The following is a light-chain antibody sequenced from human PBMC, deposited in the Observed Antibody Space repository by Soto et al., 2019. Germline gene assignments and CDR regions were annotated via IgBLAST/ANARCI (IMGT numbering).Light chain of an antibody. CDR3: QQYHNWFT. J-gene: IGKJ2*01. CDR1: QSVSSR. CDR2: GAS. V-gene: IGKV3-15*01. Sequence: EIVMTQSPATLSVSQGERATLSCRASQSVSSRLAWYQQKPGQAPSLLIYGASTRATGIPARFSGSGSETDFTLTISSLQSVDFAVYYCQQYHNWFTFGQGTKLEIK.